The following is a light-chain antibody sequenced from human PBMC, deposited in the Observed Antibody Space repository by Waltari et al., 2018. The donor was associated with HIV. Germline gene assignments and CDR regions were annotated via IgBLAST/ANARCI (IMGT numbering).Light chain of an antibody. J-gene: IGLJ3*02. V-gene: IGLV1-47*01. CDR1: SSNIGSNY. CDR3: CSFGGPPPCWL. Sequence: QSVLTQPPSASGTPGQRVTISCSGSSSNIGSNYVYWYQQLPGTAPKLLIYRNNQRPSGVPDRFSGSKSGTSASLAISGLQPEDEADYYCCSFGGPPPCWLFGGGTKLTVL. CDR2: RNN.